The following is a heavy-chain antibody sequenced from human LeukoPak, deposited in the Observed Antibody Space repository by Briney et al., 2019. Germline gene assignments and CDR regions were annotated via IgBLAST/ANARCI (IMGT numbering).Heavy chain of an antibody. CDR1: GFIASSNY. V-gene: IGHV3-53*01. D-gene: IGHD4/OR15-4a*01. CDR3: ATEGRSGVPFES. J-gene: IGHJ4*02. CDR2: IYSGGST. Sequence: GGSLRLSCTASGFIASSNYMSWVRQAPGKGLEWVSLIYSGGSTYYADSVMGRSTISRDKSNNTLYLQMNSLRAEDTAVYYCATEGRSGVPFESWGQGTLVTVSS.